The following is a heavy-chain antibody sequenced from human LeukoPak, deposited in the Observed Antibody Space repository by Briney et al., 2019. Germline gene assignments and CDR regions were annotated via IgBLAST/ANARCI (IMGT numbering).Heavy chain of an antibody. D-gene: IGHD3-9*01. CDR1: GGSISTSSYY. CDR2: IYYSGST. V-gene: IGHV4-39*07. CDR3: ARVLRYYDILTGYYPAPKFDY. Sequence: PSETLSLTCTVSGGSISTSSYYWGWIRQPPGKGLEWIGNIYYSGSTYYNPSLKSRVTISVDTSKNQFSLKLSSVTAADTAVYYCARVLRYYDILTGYYPAPKFDYWGQGTLVTVSS. J-gene: IGHJ4*02.